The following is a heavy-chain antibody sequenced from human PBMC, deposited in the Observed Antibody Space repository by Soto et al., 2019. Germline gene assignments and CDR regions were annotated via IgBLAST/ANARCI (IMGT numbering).Heavy chain of an antibody. CDR2: IYYSGST. D-gene: IGHD3-16*01. V-gene: IGHV4-59*01. CDR3: ARDVKGDNWFDP. CDR1: GGSISGYY. Sequence: QVQLQESGPGLVKPSETLSLTCTVSGGSISGYYWSWIRQPPGKGLEWIGYIYYSGSTNYNPSLKSRVTISVDTSKNQFSLKLSSVTAADTAVYYCARDVKGDNWFDPWGQGTLVTVSS. J-gene: IGHJ5*02.